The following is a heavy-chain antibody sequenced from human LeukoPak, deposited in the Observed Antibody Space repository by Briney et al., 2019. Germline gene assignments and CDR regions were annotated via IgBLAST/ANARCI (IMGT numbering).Heavy chain of an antibody. CDR3: VRVSHGDYDRYFQH. CDR2: ISAYNGNT. Sequence: ASVKVSCKASAYTFTSYGITWVRQAPGQGLEWMGLISAYNGNTNYAQKLQGRVTMTTDTSTSTAYMELRSLRSDDTAVYYCVRVSHGDYDRYFQHWGQGTLVTVSS. V-gene: IGHV1-18*04. CDR1: AYTFTSYG. J-gene: IGHJ1*01. D-gene: IGHD4-17*01.